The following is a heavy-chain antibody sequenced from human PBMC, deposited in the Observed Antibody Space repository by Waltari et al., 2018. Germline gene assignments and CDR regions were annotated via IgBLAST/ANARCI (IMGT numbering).Heavy chain of an antibody. CDR2: INHSGST. Sequence: QVQLQPRGAGLLKPSEPLSLPCTVHGGSFSGYYWTWIRQPPGKGLEWIGEINHSGSTNYNPSLKSRVTISVDTSKNQFSLNLSSVTAAETGTYYCARSNGGLLDDWGQGTLVTVSS. D-gene: IGHD2-8*01. CDR3: ARSNGGLLDD. V-gene: IGHV4-34*01. CDR1: GGSFSGYY. J-gene: IGHJ4*02.